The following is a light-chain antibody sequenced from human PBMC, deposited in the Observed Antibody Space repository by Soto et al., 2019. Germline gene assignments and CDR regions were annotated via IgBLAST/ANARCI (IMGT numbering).Light chain of an antibody. CDR1: QSITNN. Sequence: DIQMTHSASSLSAPVLERVTIACRASQSITNNLNWYQQKPGRAPKLLIYRVSNLQSGVPPRFSGSGSGTDFTLTISGLQPDDFATYYCQQSYSTPPTFGQGTKVDIK. J-gene: IGKJ1*01. V-gene: IGKV1-39*01. CDR2: RVS. CDR3: QQSYSTPPT.